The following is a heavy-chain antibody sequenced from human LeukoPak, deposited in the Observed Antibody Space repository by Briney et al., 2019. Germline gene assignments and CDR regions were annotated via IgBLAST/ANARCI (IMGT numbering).Heavy chain of an antibody. J-gene: IGHJ4*02. CDR2: IKSKTDGGTT. CDR1: GFTFSNAW. D-gene: IGHD3-22*01. Sequence: SVGSLRLSCAASGFTFSNAWMSWGRQAPGKGLEWVGRIKSKTDGGTTDYAEPVKGRFTISRDDSKNTLYLQMNSLKTEDTAVYYCTTVYYDSSVRGLYDYWGQGTLVTVSS. CDR3: TTVYYDSSVRGLYDY. V-gene: IGHV3-15*01.